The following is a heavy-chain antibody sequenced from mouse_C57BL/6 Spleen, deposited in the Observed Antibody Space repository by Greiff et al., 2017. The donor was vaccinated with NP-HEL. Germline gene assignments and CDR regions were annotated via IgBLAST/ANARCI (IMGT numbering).Heavy chain of an antibody. CDR1: GYAFSSSW. CDR3: ARGDGTTWFAY. V-gene: IGHV1-82*01. Sequence: VKLMESGPELVKPGASVKISCKASGYAFSSSWMNWVKQRPGKGLEWIGRIYPGDGDTNYNGKFKGKATLTADKSSSTAYMQLRSLTSEDSAVYFCARGDGTTWFAYWGQGTLVTVSA. CDR2: IYPGDGDT. D-gene: IGHD4-1*01. J-gene: IGHJ3*01.